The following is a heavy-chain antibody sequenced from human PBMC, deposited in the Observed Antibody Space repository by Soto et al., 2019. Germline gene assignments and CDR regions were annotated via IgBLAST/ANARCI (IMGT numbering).Heavy chain of an antibody. Sequence: PGGSLRLSCVTSAFSLTRCSMSWVRQTPGKGLEWVSALSRSGGATYYADSVKGRFTISRDTSTNTLYLQMSNLRAEDTAIYYCAKGEMATIRNSFDPWGQGTLVTVSS. CDR3: AKGEMATIRNSFDP. CDR1: AFSLTRCS. D-gene: IGHD5-12*01. V-gene: IGHV3-23*01. CDR2: LSRSGGAT. J-gene: IGHJ5*02.